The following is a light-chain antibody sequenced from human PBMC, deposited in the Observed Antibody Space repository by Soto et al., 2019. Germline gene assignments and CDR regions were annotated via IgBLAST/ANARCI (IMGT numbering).Light chain of an antibody. CDR3: QQSNDYFQT. CDR2: DAS. CDR1: QSVSNW. V-gene: IGKV1-5*01. J-gene: IGKJ1*01. Sequence: DIQMTQSPSTLSASIGDRVTIACRASQSVSNWLAWYQQKPGKAPKLLIYDASSLESGVPSRFSGSGSGTEYTLTISSLQPEDSATYYCQQSNDYFQTFGQGTTVEI.